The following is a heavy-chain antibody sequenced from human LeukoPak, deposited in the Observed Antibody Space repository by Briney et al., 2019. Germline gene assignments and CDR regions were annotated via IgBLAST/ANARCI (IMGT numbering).Heavy chain of an antibody. D-gene: IGHD3-22*01. CDR2: INSDGSST. CDR1: GFTFSTYW. J-gene: IGHJ4*02. V-gene: IGHV3-74*01. CDR3: GSLTVVAKDH. Sequence: PGGSLRLSCAASGFTFSTYWMHWVRQAPGKGLVGVAQINSDGSSTSYADSVKGRFTISRDNAKNTLYLQMISLRAEDTAVYYCGSLTVVAKDHWGQGTLVTASS.